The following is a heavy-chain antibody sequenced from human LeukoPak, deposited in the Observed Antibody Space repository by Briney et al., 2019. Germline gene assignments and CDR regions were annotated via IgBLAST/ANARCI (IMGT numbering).Heavy chain of an antibody. Sequence: PSETLSLTCTVSGGSISSYYWSWIRQPPGKGLEWIGYIYYSGSTNYNPSLKSRVTISVDTSKNQFSLKLSSVTAADTAVYYCARRVGQWLIKGWFDPWGQGTLVTVSS. V-gene: IGHV4-59*08. CDR1: GGSISSYY. CDR3: ARRVGQWLIKGWFDP. D-gene: IGHD6-19*01. CDR2: IYYSGST. J-gene: IGHJ5*02.